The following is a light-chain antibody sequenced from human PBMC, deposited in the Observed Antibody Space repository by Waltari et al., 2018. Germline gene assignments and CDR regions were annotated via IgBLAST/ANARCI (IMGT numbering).Light chain of an antibody. CDR1: SSDVGFYDF. J-gene: IGLJ3*02. CDR3: SSYTRRSYWV. Sequence: QSALTQPASVSGSPGQSITISCTGTSSDVGFYDFVSWFPQHPGKAPKVMIYKVNNRPSGVSNRFSGSKSANTAALTISGLQAEDEADYYCSSYTRRSYWVFGGGTQLTVL. V-gene: IGLV2-14*01. CDR2: KVN.